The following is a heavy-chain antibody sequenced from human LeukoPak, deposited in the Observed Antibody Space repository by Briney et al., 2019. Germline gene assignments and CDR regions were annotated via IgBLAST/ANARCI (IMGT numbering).Heavy chain of an antibody. CDR2: INHSGST. J-gene: IGHJ4*02. CDR1: GGSFSGYY. CDR3: ARGSSGYYPLDY. V-gene: IGHV4-34*01. Sequence: SETLSLTCAVYGGSFSGYYWGWIRQPPGKGLEWIGEINHSGSTNYNPSLKSRVTISVDTSKNQFSLKLSSVTAADTAVYYCARGSSGYYPLDYWGQGTLVTVSS. D-gene: IGHD3-22*01.